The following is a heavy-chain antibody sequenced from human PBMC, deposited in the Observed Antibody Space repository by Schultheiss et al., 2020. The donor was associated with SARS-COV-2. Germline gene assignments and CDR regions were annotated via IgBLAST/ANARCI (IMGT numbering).Heavy chain of an antibody. V-gene: IGHV3-7*01. CDR3: ARNLGAFDI. D-gene: IGHD3-16*01. J-gene: IGHJ3*02. CDR2: IKQDGSEK. CDR1: GFTFSSYW. Sequence: GESLKISCAASGFTFSSYWMSWVRQAPGKGLEWVANIKQDGSEKYCVDSVKGRFTISRDNAKNSLYLQMNSLRAEDTAVYYCARNLGAFDIWGQGTMVTVSS.